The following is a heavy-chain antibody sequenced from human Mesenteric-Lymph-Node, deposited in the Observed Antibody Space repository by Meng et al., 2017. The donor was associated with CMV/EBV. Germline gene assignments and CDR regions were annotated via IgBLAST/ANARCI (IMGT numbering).Heavy chain of an antibody. J-gene: IGHJ6*02. V-gene: IGHV1-2*02. CDR2: INPNSGGT. Sequence: ASVKVSCKASGYTFTGYYMHWVRQAPGQGLEWMGWINPNSGGTNYAQKFQGRVTMTRDTSISTAYMELSRLRSDDTAVYYCAREMDGYSYFTHYYYGMDVWGQGTTVTVSS. CDR3: AREMDGYSYFTHYYYGMDV. D-gene: IGHD5-18*01. CDR1: GYTFTGYY.